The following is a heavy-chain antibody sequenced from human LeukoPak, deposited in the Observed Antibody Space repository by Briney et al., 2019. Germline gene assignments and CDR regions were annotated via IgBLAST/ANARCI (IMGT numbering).Heavy chain of an antibody. CDR2: IKDESQGATT. CDR1: GLRFTSTW. V-gene: IGHV3-15*01. Sequence: GGSLRLSCAISGLRFTSTWITWVRQAPGGGLEWIGRIKDESQGATTDFAAPVKGRFTISGDDSKSTVFLQMNNLKIEDTAMYHCTTWDVNYDNSAHWDDAFVLWGQGTMVTVSS. J-gene: IGHJ3*01. D-gene: IGHD3-22*01. CDR3: TTWDVNYDNSAHWDDAFVL.